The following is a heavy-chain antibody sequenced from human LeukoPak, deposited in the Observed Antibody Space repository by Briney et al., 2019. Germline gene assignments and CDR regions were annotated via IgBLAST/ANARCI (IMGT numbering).Heavy chain of an antibody. Sequence: GGSLSLSCAGSGFTFSGYSLNWVRQAPGKGLEWVANISPDGSDKYYVDSVKGRFTISRDNAKDSLFLQMNSLRADDTAMYFCTRVGVGGYWGQGTLVTVSS. V-gene: IGHV3-7*01. CDR2: ISPDGSDK. D-gene: IGHD3-16*01. CDR1: GFTFSGYS. J-gene: IGHJ4*02. CDR3: TRVGVGGY.